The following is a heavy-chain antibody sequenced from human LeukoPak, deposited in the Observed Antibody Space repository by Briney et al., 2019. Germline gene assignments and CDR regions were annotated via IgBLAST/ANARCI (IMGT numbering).Heavy chain of an antibody. CDR2: ITGTGENT. V-gene: IGHV3-23*01. CDR3: AKRSYCSGPDCHHIDY. D-gene: IGHD2-8*02. Sequence: GGSLRLSCAASGFTFGTCLMSWVRQAPGRGMEWVSTITGTGENTYYADSVKGRFTISRDNSKNTLFLQMNSMRAEDTAVYYCAKRSYCSGPDCHHIDYWGQGTLVTVSS. J-gene: IGHJ4*02. CDR1: GFTFGTCL.